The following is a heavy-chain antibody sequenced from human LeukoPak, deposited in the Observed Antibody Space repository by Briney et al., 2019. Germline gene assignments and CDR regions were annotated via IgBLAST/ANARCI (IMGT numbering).Heavy chain of an antibody. CDR1: GFTASSNY. V-gene: IGHV3-53*01. Sequence: PGGSLRLSCAASGFTASSNYMSWVRQAPGKGLEWVSVIYSGGSTYYADSVKGRFTTSRDNSKNTLYLQMNSLRAEDTAVYYCARDLRGSSSYHYYYYMDVWGKGTTVTVSS. CDR3: ARDLRGSSSYHYYYYMDV. D-gene: IGHD6-6*01. J-gene: IGHJ6*03. CDR2: IYSGGST.